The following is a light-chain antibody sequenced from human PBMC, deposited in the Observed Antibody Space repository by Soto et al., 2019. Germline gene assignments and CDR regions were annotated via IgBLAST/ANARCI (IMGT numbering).Light chain of an antibody. J-gene: IGLJ3*02. CDR1: SSNIGADFD. CDR3: QSHDNTLITSWV. Sequence: QSVLTQPPSVSGAPGQRVTISCTGTSSNIGADFDVHWYQRLPGTAPKLLIYNNNSRPSGVPDRFSGSKSGTSASLAITGLQAEDEADYFCQSHDNTLITSWVFGGGTKVTVL. CDR2: NNN. V-gene: IGLV1-40*01.